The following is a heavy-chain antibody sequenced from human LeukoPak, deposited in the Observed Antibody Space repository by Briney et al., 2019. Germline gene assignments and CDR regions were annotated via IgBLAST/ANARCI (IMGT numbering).Heavy chain of an antibody. D-gene: IGHD4-23*01. J-gene: IGHJ4*02. Sequence: SETLSLTCAVYGGSFSGYYWSWIRQPPGKGLEWIGEINHSGSTNYNPSLKSRVTMSVDTSKNQFSLKLSSVTAADTAVYYCARGGGNSPWDYWGQGTLVTVSS. CDR2: INHSGST. V-gene: IGHV4-34*01. CDR1: GGSFSGYY. CDR3: ARGGGNSPWDY.